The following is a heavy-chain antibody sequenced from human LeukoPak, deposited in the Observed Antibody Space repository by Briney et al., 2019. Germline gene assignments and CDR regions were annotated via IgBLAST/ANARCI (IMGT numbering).Heavy chain of an antibody. CDR1: GFSFSDSY. Sequence: GGSLRLSCAASGFSFSDSYMSWIRHVPGKGLEWVSYISGSGVTLYYADSVKGRFIISRDNAKNSVYLQMHGLGAADTALYFCARGENMADYWGEGTLVSVSS. D-gene: IGHD3-16*01. J-gene: IGHJ4*02. CDR3: ARGENMADY. CDR2: ISGSGVTL. V-gene: IGHV3-11*01.